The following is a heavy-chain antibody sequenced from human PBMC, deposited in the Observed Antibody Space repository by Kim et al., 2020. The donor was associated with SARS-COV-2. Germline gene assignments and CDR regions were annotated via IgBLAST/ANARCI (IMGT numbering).Heavy chain of an antibody. J-gene: IGHJ4*02. CDR3: AREAVAGSFDY. V-gene: IGHV1-3*01. Sequence: NTRYAQRSQGRVTITRDTSATTVYLELGGLISEDTAVYYCAREAVAGSFDYWGQGTLVTVSS. CDR2: NT. D-gene: IGHD6-19*01.